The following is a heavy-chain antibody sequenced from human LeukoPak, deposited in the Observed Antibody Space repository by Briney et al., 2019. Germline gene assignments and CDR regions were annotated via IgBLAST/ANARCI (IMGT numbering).Heavy chain of an antibody. CDR3: ARGGDDILTGYYYFDY. Sequence: PSETLSLTCAVSGGSISSSNWWSWVRQPPGKGLEWIGEINHSGSTNYNPSLKSRVTISVDTSKNQFSLKLSSVTAADTAVYYCARGGDDILTGYYYFDYWGQGTLVTVSS. D-gene: IGHD3-9*01. CDR1: GGSISSSNW. J-gene: IGHJ4*02. CDR2: INHSGST. V-gene: IGHV4-4*02.